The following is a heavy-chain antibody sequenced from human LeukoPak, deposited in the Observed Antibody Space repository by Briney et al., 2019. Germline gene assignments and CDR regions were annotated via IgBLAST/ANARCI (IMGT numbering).Heavy chain of an antibody. J-gene: IGHJ5*02. V-gene: IGHV1-18*01. CDR3: ARCGGVIVGAKNWFDP. CDR2: ISAYNGNT. CDR1: GYTFTSYG. Sequence: ASVKVSCKASGYTFTSYGISWVRQAPGQGLEWMGWISAYNGNTNYAQKLQGRVTMTTDTSTSTAYMELRSLRSDDTAAYYCARCGGVIVGAKNWFDPWGQGTLVTVSS. D-gene: IGHD1-26*01.